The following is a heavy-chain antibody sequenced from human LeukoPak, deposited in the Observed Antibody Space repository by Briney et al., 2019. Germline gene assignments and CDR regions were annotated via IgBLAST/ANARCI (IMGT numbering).Heavy chain of an antibody. CDR1: GGSIRSSNYY. CDR3: ATEPFSSSWYFDY. D-gene: IGHD6-13*01. V-gene: IGHV4-39*01. CDR2: IYYTGST. J-gene: IGHJ4*02. Sequence: PSETLSLTCSGSGGSIRSSNYYWGWIRQPPGKGLERIGSIYYTGSTYYNPSLKGRVTISVDTSKNQFSLKLSSVTAADTAVYYCATEPFSSSWYFDYWGQGNLVTVSS.